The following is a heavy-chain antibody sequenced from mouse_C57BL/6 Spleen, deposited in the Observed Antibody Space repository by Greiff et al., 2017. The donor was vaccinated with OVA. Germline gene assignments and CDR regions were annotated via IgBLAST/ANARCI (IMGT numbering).Heavy chain of an antibody. CDR1: GYTFTSYW. CDR3: ARRAWDVGFAY. Sequence: QVPVKQPGAELVRPGSSVKLSCKASGYTFTSYWMDWVKQRPGQGLEWIGNIYPSDSETHYNQKFKDKATLTVDKSSSTAYMQLSSLTSEDSAVYYGARRAWDVGFAYWGQGTLVTVSA. J-gene: IGHJ3*01. D-gene: IGHD4-1*01. CDR2: IYPSDSET. V-gene: IGHV1-61*01.